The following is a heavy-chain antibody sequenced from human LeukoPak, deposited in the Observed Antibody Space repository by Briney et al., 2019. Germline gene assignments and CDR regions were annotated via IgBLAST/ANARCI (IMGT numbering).Heavy chain of an antibody. CDR1: GFTFSSYA. CDR2: ISYDGSNK. D-gene: IGHD3-10*01. J-gene: IGHJ5*02. Sequence: GGSLRLSCAASGFTFSSYAMHWVRQAPGKGLEWVAVISYDGSNKYYADSVKGRFTISRDNSKNTLYLQMNSLRAEDTAVYYCARDRYYGSGKTGNWFDPWGQGTLVTVSS. CDR3: ARDRYYGSGKTGNWFDP. V-gene: IGHV3-30*04.